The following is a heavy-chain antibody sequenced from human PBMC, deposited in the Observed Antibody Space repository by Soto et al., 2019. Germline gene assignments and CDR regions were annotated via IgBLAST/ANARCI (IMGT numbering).Heavy chain of an antibody. CDR1: GGSISSAAYY. V-gene: IGHV4-31*03. J-gene: IGHJ4*02. Sequence: QVQLQESGPGLVKPSETLSLTCTVSGGSISSAAYYWSWIRQHPGKSVEWIGYISHSGSTYYNPSLTSRVIFTMDMSNNQFTLSLTAVTAADKAVYYCAREYTHGISFFDCWGQGAVVSVSS. CDR2: ISHSGST. CDR3: AREYTHGISFFDC. D-gene: IGHD1-1*01.